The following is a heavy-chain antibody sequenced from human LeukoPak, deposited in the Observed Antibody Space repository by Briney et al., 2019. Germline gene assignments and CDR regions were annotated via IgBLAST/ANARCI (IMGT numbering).Heavy chain of an antibody. V-gene: IGHV4-31*03. CDR2: IYYSGST. Sequence: PSETLSLTCTVSGGSISGGGYYWSWIRQHPGKGLERIGYIYYSGSTYYNPSLKSRVTISVDTSKNQFSLKLSSVTAADTAVYYCARDDGGYSIIYGMDVWGQGTTVTVSS. CDR1: GGSISGGGYY. CDR3: ARDDGGYSIIYGMDV. D-gene: IGHD6-13*01. J-gene: IGHJ6*02.